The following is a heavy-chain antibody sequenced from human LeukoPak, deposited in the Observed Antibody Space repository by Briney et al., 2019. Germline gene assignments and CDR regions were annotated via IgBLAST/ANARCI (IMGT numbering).Heavy chain of an antibody. CDR3: ARVERETYYYDSSGYCDVFDR. CDR2: ISSSGSTI. Sequence: PGGSLTDTCAASGFTLSSYVMNWVRQAPGKGLEWVSYISSSGSTIYYADPVKGRFTISRDNAKYSLYLQMNSLRAEDTAVYYCARVERETYYYDSSGYCDVFDRWGQGTLVTVSS. V-gene: IGHV3-48*03. D-gene: IGHD3-22*01. CDR1: GFTLSSYV. J-gene: IGHJ4*03.